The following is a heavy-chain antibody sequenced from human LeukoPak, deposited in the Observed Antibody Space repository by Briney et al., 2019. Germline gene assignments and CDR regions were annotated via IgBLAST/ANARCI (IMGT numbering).Heavy chain of an antibody. J-gene: IGHJ4*02. CDR1: GGTFSSYP. Sequence: SVKVSCKASGGTFSSYPISWVRQAPGQGLEWMGRIIPILGIANYAQKLQGGVTITADESTNTAYMELSSLGSEDTAVYYCASRTYDSSGYYLYYFDYWGQGTLVTVSS. CDR2: IIPILGIA. D-gene: IGHD3-22*01. CDR3: ASRTYDSSGYYLYYFDY. V-gene: IGHV1-69*02.